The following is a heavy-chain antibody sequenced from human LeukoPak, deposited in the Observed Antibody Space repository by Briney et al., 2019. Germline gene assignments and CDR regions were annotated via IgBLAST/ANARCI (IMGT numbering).Heavy chain of an antibody. J-gene: IGHJ4*02. D-gene: IGHD3-22*01. CDR2: ITSTSDTI. CDR1: GFTFSDYS. V-gene: IGHV3-48*01. CDR3: ARSSGYPFFDY. Sequence: GGSLRLSCEASGFTFSDYSMNRVRQAPGGGLEWLSYITSTSDTIYYADSVKGRFTSSRDNAKNSVYLQMNSLRAEDTAVYYCARSSGYPFFDYWGQGTLVTVSS.